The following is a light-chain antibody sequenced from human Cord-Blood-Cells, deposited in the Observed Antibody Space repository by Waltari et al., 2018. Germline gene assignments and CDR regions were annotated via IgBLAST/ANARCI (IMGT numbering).Light chain of an antibody. Sequence: SYVLTQPPSVSVAPGKTARITCGGNNIGSKSVHWYQQKPGQAPVLVIYYYSDRPSGIPERVSGSNSGNTATLTSSRVEAGDEADYYCQVWDSSSDHVVVGGGTKLTVL. J-gene: IGLJ2*01. CDR3: QVWDSSSDHVV. CDR1: NIGSKS. CDR2: YYS. V-gene: IGLV3-21*04.